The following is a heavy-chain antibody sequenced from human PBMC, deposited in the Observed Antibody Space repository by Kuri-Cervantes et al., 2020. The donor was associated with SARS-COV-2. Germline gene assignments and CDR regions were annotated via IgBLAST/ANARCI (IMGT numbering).Heavy chain of an antibody. Sequence: GESLKISCAVSGFSFETYWMSWVRQAPGKGLEWVAVIWYDGKNKYYADSVKGRFTISRDNSKNTLYLQMNSLRVEDTAVYYCARQSCSGDTCYARPFDYWGQGTLVTVSS. D-gene: IGHD2-15*01. CDR2: IWYDGKNK. V-gene: IGHV3-33*08. J-gene: IGHJ4*02. CDR1: GFSFETYW. CDR3: ARQSCSGDTCYARPFDY.